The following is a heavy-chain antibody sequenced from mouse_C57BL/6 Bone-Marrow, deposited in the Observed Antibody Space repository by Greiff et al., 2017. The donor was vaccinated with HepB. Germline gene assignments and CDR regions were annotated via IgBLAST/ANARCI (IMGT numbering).Heavy chain of an antibody. CDR2: INYDGSST. J-gene: IGHJ1*03. V-gene: IGHV5-16*01. CDR3: AREDHYYGSSLYWYFDV. CDR1: GFTFSDYY. Sequence: EVMLVESEGGLVQPGRSMKLSCTASGFTFSDYYMAWVRQVPEKGLEWVANINYDGSSTYYLDSLKSRFIISRDNAKNILYLQMSSLKSEDTATYYCAREDHYYGSSLYWYFDVWGTGTTVTVSS. D-gene: IGHD1-1*01.